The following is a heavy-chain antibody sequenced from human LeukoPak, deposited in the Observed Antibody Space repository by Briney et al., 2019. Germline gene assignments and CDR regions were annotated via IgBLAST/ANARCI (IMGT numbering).Heavy chain of an antibody. J-gene: IGHJ4*02. Sequence: GGSLRLSCAASGFTFSSYGMHWVRQAPGKGLEWVAVISYDGSNKYYADSVKGRFTISRDNSKNTLYLQMNSLRAEDTAVYYCAKDYDYVWGSYRPDYWGQGTLVTVSS. CDR1: GFTFSSYG. D-gene: IGHD3-16*02. CDR3: AKDYDYVWGSYRPDY. V-gene: IGHV3-30*18. CDR2: ISYDGSNK.